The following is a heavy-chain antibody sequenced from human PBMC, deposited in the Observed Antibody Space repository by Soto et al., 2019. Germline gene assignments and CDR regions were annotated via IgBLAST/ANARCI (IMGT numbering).Heavy chain of an antibody. CDR1: GYSFTSYW. J-gene: IGHJ3*02. CDR3: ARHMSGGDGYSNDAFDI. V-gene: IGHV5-51*01. CDR2: IYPGDSDT. Sequence: PGESLKISCKGSGYSFTSYWIGWVRQMPGKGLEWMGIIYPGDSDTRYSPSFQGQVTISADKSISTAYLQWSSLKASDTAMYHCARHMSGGDGYSNDAFDIWGQGTMVTVSS. D-gene: IGHD4-4*01.